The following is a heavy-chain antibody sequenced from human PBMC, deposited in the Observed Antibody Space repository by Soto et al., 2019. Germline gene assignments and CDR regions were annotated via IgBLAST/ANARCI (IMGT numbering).Heavy chain of an antibody. CDR2: MSGSSSTT. CDR1: GLTFSNYA. J-gene: IGHJ4*02. V-gene: IGHV3-23*01. Sequence: GALRLSSATSGLTFSNYAMSWVRQAPGGGLEWVSSMSGSSSTTYYADSVRGRFTISRDRSKNTLYLQMSSLRAEDTALYYCAKNQERELPRVIDFWGQGTLVTVSS. CDR3: AKNQERELPRVIDF. D-gene: IGHD1-7*01.